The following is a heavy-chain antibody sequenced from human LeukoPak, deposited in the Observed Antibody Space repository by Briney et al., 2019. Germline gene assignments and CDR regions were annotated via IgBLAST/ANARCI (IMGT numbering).Heavy chain of an antibody. CDR3: AREDWSIWN. D-gene: IGHD3/OR15-3a*01. CDR2: ITNDDA. Sequence: GGSLRLSCSASGFTFSTYWMHWVRQAPGKGLVWVSRITNDDATYADSVKGRFTIFRDNARNTLYLQMNSLRDEDTAVYYCAREDWSIWNWGQGTLVTVSS. V-gene: IGHV3-74*01. J-gene: IGHJ4*02. CDR1: GFTFSTYW.